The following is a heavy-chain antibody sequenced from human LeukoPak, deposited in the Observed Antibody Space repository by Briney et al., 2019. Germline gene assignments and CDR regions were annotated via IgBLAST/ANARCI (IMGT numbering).Heavy chain of an antibody. V-gene: IGHV3-11*01. CDR3: ARVGGYCSGGSCIGY. D-gene: IGHD2-15*01. CDR1: GFTFSDYY. J-gene: IGHJ4*02. CDR2: ISSSGSTI. Sequence: GGSLRLSCAAPGFTFSDYYMSWIRQAPGKGLEWLSYISSSGSTIYYADSVKGRFTISRDNAQNSLYLQMNSLRAEDTAVYYCARVGGYCSGGSCIGYWGQGTLVTVSS.